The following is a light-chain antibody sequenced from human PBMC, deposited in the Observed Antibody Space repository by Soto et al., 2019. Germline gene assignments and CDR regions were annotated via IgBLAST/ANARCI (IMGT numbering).Light chain of an antibody. V-gene: IGKV1-39*01. CDR3: QQSYSNPPT. CDR2: AAS. J-gene: IGKJ1*01. Sequence: DIQMTQSASTLSASVGDRVTITCRASQSVSTWLAWYQQKPGKAPNLLIFAASSLKSGVPSRFSGSGSGTDFTLTIRSLQPEDFATYYCQQSYSNPPTFGQGTKVDIK. CDR1: QSVSTW.